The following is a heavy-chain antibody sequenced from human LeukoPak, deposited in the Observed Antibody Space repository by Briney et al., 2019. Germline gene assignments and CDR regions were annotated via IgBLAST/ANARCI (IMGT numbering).Heavy chain of an antibody. V-gene: IGHV4-59*01. J-gene: IGHJ3*02. CDR1: GGSISSYY. CDR3: ARFGANYDILTGYSGFWAFDI. D-gene: IGHD3-9*01. Sequence: PSETLSVTCTVSGGSISSYYWSWIRQPPGNGLEWIGYIYYSGSTNYNPSLKSRVTISVDTSKNQFSLKLSSVTAADTAVYYCARFGANYDILTGYSGFWAFDIWGQGTMVTVSS. CDR2: IYYSGST.